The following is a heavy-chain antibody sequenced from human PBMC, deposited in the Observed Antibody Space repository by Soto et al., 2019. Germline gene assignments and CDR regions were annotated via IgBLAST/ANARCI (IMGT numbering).Heavy chain of an antibody. CDR3: ARGHYDFWSDVESDAFDI. CDR2: TYYRSKWYN. Sequence: SQTLSLTCAISGDSVSSNSAAWNWIRQSPSRGLEWLGRTYYRSKWYNDYAVSVKSRITINPDTSKNQFSLQLNSVTPKDTAVYYCARGHYDFWSDVESDAFDIWGQGTMVTVS. J-gene: IGHJ3*02. V-gene: IGHV6-1*01. D-gene: IGHD3-3*01. CDR1: GDSVSSNSAA.